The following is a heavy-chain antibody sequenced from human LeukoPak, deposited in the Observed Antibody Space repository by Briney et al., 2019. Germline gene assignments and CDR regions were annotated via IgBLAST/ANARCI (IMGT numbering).Heavy chain of an antibody. CDR3: ARDKRYYGSGSYLPDAFDI. D-gene: IGHD3-10*01. Sequence: PSEALSLTCTVSGGSISSGGYYWSWIRQHLGKGLEWIGYIYYSGSTYYNPSLKSRVTISVDTSKNQFSLKLSSVTAADTAVYYCARDKRYYGSGSYLPDAFDIWGQGTMVTVSS. CDR1: GGSISSGGYY. J-gene: IGHJ3*02. CDR2: IYYSGST. V-gene: IGHV4-31*03.